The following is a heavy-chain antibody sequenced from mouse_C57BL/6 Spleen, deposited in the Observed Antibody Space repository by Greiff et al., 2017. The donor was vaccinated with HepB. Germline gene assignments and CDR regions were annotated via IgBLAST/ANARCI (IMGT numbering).Heavy chain of an antibody. D-gene: IGHD1-1*01. CDR1: GYAFSSYW. J-gene: IGHJ2*01. CDR2: IYPGDGDT. V-gene: IGHV1-80*01. Sequence: QVQLKESGAELVKPGASVKISCKASGYAFSSYWMNWVKQRPGKGLEWIGQIYPGDGDTNYNGKFKGKATLTADKSSSTAYMQLSSLTSEDSAVYFCARDYYGSSFLFDYWGQGTTLTVSS. CDR3: ARDYYGSSFLFDY.